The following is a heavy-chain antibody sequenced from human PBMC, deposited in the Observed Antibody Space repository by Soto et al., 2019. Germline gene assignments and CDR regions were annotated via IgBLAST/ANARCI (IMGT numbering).Heavy chain of an antibody. V-gene: IGHV3-21*01. CDR3: AHDILSGGAYPDS. CDR2: NSCGSSYI. J-gene: IGHJ5*01. Sequence: PGGSLRLCCAASGFNVITYTMNWVRQPPGKGLERITSNSCGSSYIYYAGTVTGRFTISRVSAKNSLFPEMSILRAVDTAVYYCAHDILSGGAYPDSWGLGTKVTVPS. CDR1: GFNVITYT. D-gene: IGHD3-10*02.